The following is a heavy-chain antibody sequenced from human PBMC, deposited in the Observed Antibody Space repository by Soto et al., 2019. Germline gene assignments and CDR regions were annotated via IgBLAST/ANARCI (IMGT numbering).Heavy chain of an antibody. V-gene: IGHV3-7*03. D-gene: IGHD3-3*01. CDR2: IKRDGSEK. CDR1: GFTFGNNW. CDR3: ASLEWESSGYADY. Sequence: EVQLVESGGGLVQPGGSLRLSCAASGFTFGNNWMSWVRQAPGKGLEWVANIKRDGSEKYYVDSVKGRFAISRENTKNTLYLQMNSLRADDTAVYYCASLEWESSGYADYWGQGTLVNVSS. J-gene: IGHJ4*02.